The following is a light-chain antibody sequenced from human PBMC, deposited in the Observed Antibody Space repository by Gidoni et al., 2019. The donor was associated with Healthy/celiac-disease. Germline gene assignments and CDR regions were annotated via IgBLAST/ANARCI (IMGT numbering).Light chain of an antibody. CDR1: QSISSY. Sequence: DIQMTQSPSSLSASVGDRVTITCRASQSISSYLNWYQQKQGKAPKLLIYAASSLQSGVPSRFSGSGSWTDFTLTISSLQPEVFATYYCQQSYSTPQTFGQGTKVEIK. V-gene: IGKV1-39*01. CDR3: QQSYSTPQT. J-gene: IGKJ1*01. CDR2: AAS.